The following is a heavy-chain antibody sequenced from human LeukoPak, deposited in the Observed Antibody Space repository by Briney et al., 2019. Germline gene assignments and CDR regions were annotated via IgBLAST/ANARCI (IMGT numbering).Heavy chain of an antibody. D-gene: IGHD6-19*01. Sequence: PGGSLRLSCAAPGFTFTDYWMSWVRQAPGKGPEWVANIKQDGSEKYYVDSVKGRFTISRDNAKNSVYLEMNSLRAEDTAVYYCGRGQWLVFRGQGTPVTVSS. CDR1: GFTFTDYW. V-gene: IGHV3-7*01. CDR3: GRGQWLVF. J-gene: IGHJ4*02. CDR2: IKQDGSEK.